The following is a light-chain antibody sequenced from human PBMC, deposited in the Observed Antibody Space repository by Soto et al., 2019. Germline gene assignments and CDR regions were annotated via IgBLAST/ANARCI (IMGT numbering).Light chain of an antibody. Sequence: IVLTQSPASLSLSPGERDTLSCGASHTIASVYLAWYQHKPGLAPRLLIYDISIRATGIPDRFTGSWSGTDFTLTISRLEPEEFAVYYCQQYDTSLTFGGGTKVEIK. CDR3: QQYDTSLT. CDR2: DIS. V-gene: IGKV3D-20*01. J-gene: IGKJ4*01. CDR1: HTIASVY.